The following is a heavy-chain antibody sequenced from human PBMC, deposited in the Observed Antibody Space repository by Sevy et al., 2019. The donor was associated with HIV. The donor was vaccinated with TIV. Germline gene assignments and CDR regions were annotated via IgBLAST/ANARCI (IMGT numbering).Heavy chain of an antibody. V-gene: IGHV3-33*08. Sequence: GGSLRLSCAASGFIFSTYGMHWVRQAPGKGLEWVALIWYDGSSQYYADSVQGRFTISRDNSKNTLDLQMNSLRAEDTAVYYCVSGAIIAAAGNFAYWGQGTLVTVSS. CDR3: VSGAIIAAAGNFAY. J-gene: IGHJ4*02. CDR1: GFIFSTYG. CDR2: IWYDGSSQ. D-gene: IGHD6-13*01.